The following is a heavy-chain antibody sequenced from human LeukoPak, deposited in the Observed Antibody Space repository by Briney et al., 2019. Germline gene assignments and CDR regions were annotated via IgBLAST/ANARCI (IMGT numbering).Heavy chain of an antibody. CDR1: GGSISSYY. CDR3: AGHHPRNTVDF. J-gene: IGHJ4*02. D-gene: IGHD2/OR15-2a*01. CDR2: ISDIGSL. Sequence: SETLSLTCTVSGGSISSYYWSWIRQPPGKGLEWIAHISDIGSLNYNPSLKSRVTISLDTSKNQFSLKLSSVTAADTAVYYCAGHHPRNTVDFWGQGTLVTVSS. V-gene: IGHV4-59*08.